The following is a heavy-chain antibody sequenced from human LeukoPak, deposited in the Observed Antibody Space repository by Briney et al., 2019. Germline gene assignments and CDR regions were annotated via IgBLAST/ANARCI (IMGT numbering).Heavy chain of an antibody. D-gene: IGHD3-22*01. CDR2: INHSGST. V-gene: IGHV4-34*01. J-gene: IGHJ4*02. CDR3: ARDLRYDSSGWAFDY. Sequence: SETLSLTCAVYGGSFSGYYWSWIRQPPGKGLEWIGEINHSGSTNYNPSLKSRVTISVDTSKNQFSLNLSSVTAADTAVYYCARDLRYDSSGWAFDYWGQGTLVTVSS. CDR1: GGSFSGYY.